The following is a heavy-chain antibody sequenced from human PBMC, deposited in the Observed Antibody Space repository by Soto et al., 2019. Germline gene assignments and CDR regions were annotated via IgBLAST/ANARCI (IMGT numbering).Heavy chain of an antibody. CDR3: ARGGDVVVPAYLYGMDV. CDR2: ISYDGSNK. J-gene: IGHJ6*02. D-gene: IGHD2-2*01. CDR1: GFTFSSYA. Sequence: PGGSLRLSCAASGFTFSSYAMHWVRQAPGKGLEWVAVISYDGSNKYYADSVKGRFTISRDNSKNTLYLQMNSLRAEDTAVYYCARGGDVVVPAYLYGMDVWGQGTTVTVSS. V-gene: IGHV3-30-3*01.